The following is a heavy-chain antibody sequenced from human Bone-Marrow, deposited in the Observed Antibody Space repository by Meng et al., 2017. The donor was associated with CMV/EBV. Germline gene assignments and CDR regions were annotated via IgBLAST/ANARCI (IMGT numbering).Heavy chain of an antibody. J-gene: IGHJ5*02. CDR2: IYYSGST. V-gene: IGHV4-39*01. CDR1: GGSISSSSNY. CDR3: ASRYYDFWSGYVRFDP. D-gene: IGHD3-3*01. Sequence: GSLRLSCTVSGGSISSSSNYWGWIRQPPGKGLEWIGSIYYSGSTYYNPSLKSRVTISVDTSKNQFSLKLSSVTAADTAVYYCASRYYDFWSGYVRFDPWGQGTLVTVSS.